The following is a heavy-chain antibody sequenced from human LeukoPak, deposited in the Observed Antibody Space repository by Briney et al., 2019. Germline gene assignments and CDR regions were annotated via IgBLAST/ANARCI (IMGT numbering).Heavy chain of an antibody. J-gene: IGHJ1*01. CDR3: ARRAVTTVTSSSPAEYFQH. V-gene: IGHV4-34*01. Sequence: SETLSLTCAVYGGSFSGYYWSWIRQPPGKGLEWIGEINHSGSTNYNPSLKSRVTISVDTSKNQFSLKLSSVTAADTAVYYCARRAVTTVTSSSPAEYFQHWGQGTLVTVS. CDR2: INHSGST. D-gene: IGHD4-17*01. CDR1: GGSFSGYY.